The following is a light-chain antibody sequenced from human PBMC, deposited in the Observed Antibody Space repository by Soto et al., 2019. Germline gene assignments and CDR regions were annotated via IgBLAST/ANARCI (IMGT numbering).Light chain of an antibody. CDR3: CSYAGRSTHVV. Sequence: QSALTQPASVSGSPGQSITISCTGTSSDVGSYNLVSWYQQHPGKAPKLMIYEGSKRASGVSNRFSGSKSGNTASLTVSGLQAEDEADYYCCSYAGRSTHVVFGGGTKLTVL. CDR1: SSDVGSYNL. V-gene: IGLV2-23*01. J-gene: IGLJ2*01. CDR2: EGS.